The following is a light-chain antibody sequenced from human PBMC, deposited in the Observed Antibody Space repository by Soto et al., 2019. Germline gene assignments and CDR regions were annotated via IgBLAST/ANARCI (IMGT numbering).Light chain of an antibody. Sequence: DIQMTQYPSSLSASVGDRVSITCRASQSISTWLAWYQQQPGGAPRLLIYDASSLQSGVPSRFSGNGSGTEFTLTISSLQPDDFSSYYCQHYYNYKWRCGQGTKVDI. V-gene: IGKV1-5*01. CDR3: QHYYNYKWR. CDR1: QSISTW. J-gene: IGKJ1*01. CDR2: DAS.